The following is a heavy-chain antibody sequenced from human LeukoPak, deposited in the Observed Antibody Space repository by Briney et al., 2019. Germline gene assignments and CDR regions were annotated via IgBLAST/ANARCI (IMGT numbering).Heavy chain of an antibody. J-gene: IGHJ4*02. CDR2: IYYTGIT. D-gene: IGHD3-16*01. V-gene: IGHV4-39*01. Sequence: SETLSLTCAVSGGSISNRDHHWGWIRQPPGKGLEWIGSIYYTGITYYNPSLKSRLTISVDTSKNQVSLKVTSLTAADTAVYYCVRLIEGRPADYWGEGTLVTVSS. CDR1: GGSISNRDHH. CDR3: VRLIEGRPADY.